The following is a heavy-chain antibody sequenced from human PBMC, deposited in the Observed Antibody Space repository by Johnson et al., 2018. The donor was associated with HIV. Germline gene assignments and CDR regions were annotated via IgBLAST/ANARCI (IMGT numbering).Heavy chain of an antibody. CDR2: ISWDGGST. J-gene: IGHJ3*02. D-gene: IGHD6-25*01. V-gene: IGHV3-43*01. CDR3: AKGGVEAAKGAFEI. CDR1: GFTFDDYT. Sequence: VQVVESGGVVVQPGGSLRLSCAASGFTFDDYTMHWVRQAPGKGLEWVSLISWDGGSTYYADSVKGRFTISRDNSKNALYLQMNSLRTEDTALYYCAKGGVEAAKGAFEIWGQGTMVTVSS.